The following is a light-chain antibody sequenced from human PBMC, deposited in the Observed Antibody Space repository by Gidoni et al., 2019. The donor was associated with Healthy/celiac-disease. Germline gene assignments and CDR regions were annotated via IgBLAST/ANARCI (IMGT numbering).Light chain of an antibody. J-gene: IGKJ1*01. Sequence: EIVMTPSPATLSVSPGERATLACRASQRVSSNLSWYQQKPGQAPRLLIYGASTRATGIPARFSGSGFWTEFNLTISSLQSEDFAVYYCQQYNNWPSWTFGQGTKVEIK. CDR3: QQYNNWPSWT. CDR2: GAS. V-gene: IGKV3-15*01. CDR1: QRVSSN.